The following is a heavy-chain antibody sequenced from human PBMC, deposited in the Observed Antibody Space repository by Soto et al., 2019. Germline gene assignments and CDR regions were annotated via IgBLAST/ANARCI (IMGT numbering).Heavy chain of an antibody. CDR3: ATDEYFGSEIYFYYYGMDV. J-gene: IGHJ6*02. Sequence: SETRSLTCTVSGGSISIGGYFWSWIRQYPGKGLEWIGHIYYNGSTYYNPSLKSRVTISIDTSKNQFSLRLTSVTAADTAVYYCATDEYFGSEIYFYYYGMDVWGQGTTVTLSS. V-gene: IGHV4-31*03. CDR1: GGSISIGGYF. CDR2: IYYNGST. D-gene: IGHD3-10*01.